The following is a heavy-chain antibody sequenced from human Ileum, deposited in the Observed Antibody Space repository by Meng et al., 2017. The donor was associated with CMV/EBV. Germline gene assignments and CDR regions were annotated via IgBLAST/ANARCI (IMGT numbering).Heavy chain of an antibody. CDR2: INPNSGGT. CDR3: ARSLGDGYPEDY. D-gene: IGHD5-24*01. Sequence: ASVKVSCKASGYTFTGYYMHWVRQAPGQGLEWMGWINPNSGGTNYAQKFQGRVTMTRDTSISTAYMELSRLRSDDTAVYYCARSLGDGYPEDYWGQGMLVTVSS. CDR1: GYTFTGYY. V-gene: IGHV1-2*02. J-gene: IGHJ4*02.